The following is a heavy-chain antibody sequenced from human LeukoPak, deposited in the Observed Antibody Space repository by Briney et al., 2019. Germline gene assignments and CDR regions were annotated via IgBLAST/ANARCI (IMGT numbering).Heavy chain of an antibody. CDR2: ISSSGSTI. J-gene: IGHJ6*03. CDR3: ARGGGSSRWDYYYYYMDV. V-gene: IGHV3-11*04. Sequence: PGGSQRLSCAASGFTFSDYYMSWIRQAPGKGLEWVSYISSSGSTIYYADSVKGRFTTSRDNAKNSLYLQMNSLRAEDTAVYYCARGGGSSRWDYYYYYMDVWGKGTTVTVSS. CDR1: GFTFSDYY. D-gene: IGHD6-6*01.